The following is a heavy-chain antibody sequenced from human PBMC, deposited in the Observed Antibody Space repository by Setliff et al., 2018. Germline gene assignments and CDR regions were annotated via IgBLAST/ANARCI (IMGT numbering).Heavy chain of an antibody. V-gene: IGHV4-59*01. J-gene: IGHJ4*02. D-gene: IGHD1-1*01. CDR1: GGSFSGAS. CDR3: AKGGTYRYFDF. CDR2: VYHSGTA. Sequence: SETLSLTCTVSGGSFSGASIWSWIRQPPGKGLEFIGYVYHSGTAKYDPSLESRAIMSVDASKNEISLKLKSVTAADTAVYYCAKGGTYRYFDFWGQGALGTVS.